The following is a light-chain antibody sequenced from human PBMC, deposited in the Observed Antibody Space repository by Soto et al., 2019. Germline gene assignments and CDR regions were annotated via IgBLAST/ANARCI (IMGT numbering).Light chain of an antibody. CDR2: AAS. Sequence: DMQMTQSPSSLSASVGDTVTNTCRASQGIIDYLAWYQQRPGKVPKLLIYAASTLQTGVPSRFSGSGAGTDFTLTISSLQPEDVGTYYCQKYDTAPQTFGQGTRVEIK. V-gene: IGKV1-27*01. CDR3: QKYDTAPQT. CDR1: QGIIDY. J-gene: IGKJ1*01.